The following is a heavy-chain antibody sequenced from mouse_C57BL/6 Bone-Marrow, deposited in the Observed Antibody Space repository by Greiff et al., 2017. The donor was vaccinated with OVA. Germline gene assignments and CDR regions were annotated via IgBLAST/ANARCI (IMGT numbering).Heavy chain of an antibody. CDR3: AAYYSTAWFAY. D-gene: IGHD2-5*01. V-gene: IGHV1-7*01. J-gene: IGHJ3*01. CDR2: INPSSGYT. Sequence: VQLQQSGAELAKPGASVKLSCKASGYTFTSYWMHWVKQRPGQGLEWIGYINPSSGYTKYNQKFKDKATLTADKSSSTAYMQLSSLTYEDSAVCYCAAYYSTAWFAYWGQGTLVTVSA. CDR1: GYTFTSYW.